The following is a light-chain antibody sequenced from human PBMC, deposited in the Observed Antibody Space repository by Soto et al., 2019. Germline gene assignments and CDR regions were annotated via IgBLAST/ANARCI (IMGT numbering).Light chain of an antibody. J-gene: IGKJ5*01. CDR2: DAS. V-gene: IGKV3-11*01. Sequence: LSQSLVTLSLSPRQRATLSCRASQRISTYLAWYQVKPGQAPTLLIYDASIRATGVPARFSGSGSGTDFSLTIRSLETEDVAGYYCQQLSQWPTLTFGQGTRME. CDR3: QQLSQWPTLT. CDR1: QRISTY.